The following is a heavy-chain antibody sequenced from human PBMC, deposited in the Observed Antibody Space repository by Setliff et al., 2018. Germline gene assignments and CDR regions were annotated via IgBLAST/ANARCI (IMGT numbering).Heavy chain of an antibody. J-gene: IGHJ4*02. CDR3: ARGPPDFVVVPAAAKFDY. CDR2: NSV. Sequence: ASVKVSCKTSGSSFTNYGINWVRQAPGQGLEWMGWNSVYAREFQGRVTMTIDTPTSTAYMELRSLRSDDTAVYYCARGPPDFVVVPAAAKFDYWGPGTLVTVSS. CDR1: GSSFTNYG. D-gene: IGHD2-2*01. V-gene: IGHV1-18*01.